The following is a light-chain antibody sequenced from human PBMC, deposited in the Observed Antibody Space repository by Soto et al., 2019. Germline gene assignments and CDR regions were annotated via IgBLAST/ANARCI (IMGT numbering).Light chain of an antibody. CDR1: QSISSW. CDR2: DAS. J-gene: IGKJ1*01. V-gene: IGKV1-5*01. Sequence: DIQMTQSPSTLSASVGDRVTITCRASQSISSWLAWYQQKPGKAPKLLIYDASSLESWVPSRFSGSGSGTEFTLTISCLQPDDFATYYCQQYNSLWTFGQGTKVEIK. CDR3: QQYNSLWT.